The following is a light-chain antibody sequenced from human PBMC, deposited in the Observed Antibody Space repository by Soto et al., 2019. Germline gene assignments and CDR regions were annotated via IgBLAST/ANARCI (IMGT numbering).Light chain of an antibody. CDR2: GAS. CDR1: QSVSSSY. J-gene: IGKJ1*01. Sequence: EIVLTQSPGTLSLSPGERATLSCRASQSVSSSYLAWYQQKPGQAPRLLIYGASSRATGIPDRLSGSGSGTDFTLTISRREPEDFAVYYCQQYGSSPRTFGQGTKV. CDR3: QQYGSSPRT. V-gene: IGKV3-20*01.